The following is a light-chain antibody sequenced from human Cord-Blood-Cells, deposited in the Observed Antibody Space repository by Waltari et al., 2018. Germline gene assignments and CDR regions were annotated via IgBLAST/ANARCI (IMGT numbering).Light chain of an antibody. V-gene: IGLV2-23*01. J-gene: IGLJ3*02. CDR2: EGS. Sequence: SALTQPASASGSPGQSITISCTGTSSDVGSYNLVPWYQQHPGKAPKLMIYEGSKRPSGVSNRFSGSKSGNTASLTISGLQAEDEADYYCCSYAGSRVFGGGTKLTVL. CDR3: CSYAGSRV. CDR1: SSDVGSYNL.